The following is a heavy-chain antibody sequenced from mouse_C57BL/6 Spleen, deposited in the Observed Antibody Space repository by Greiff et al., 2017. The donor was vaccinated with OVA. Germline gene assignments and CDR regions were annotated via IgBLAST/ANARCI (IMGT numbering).Heavy chain of an antibody. CDR3: ARNGLLSYFDV. CDR2: IYPRSGNT. V-gene: IGHV1-81*01. CDR1: GYTFTSYG. Sequence: QVQLQQSGAELARPGASVKLSCKASGYTFTSYGISWVKQRTGQGLEWIGEIYPRSGNTYYNEKFKGKATLTADKSSSTAYMELRCLTSEVSAVYFCARNGLLSYFDVWGTGTTVTVSA. D-gene: IGHD2-1*01. J-gene: IGHJ1*03.